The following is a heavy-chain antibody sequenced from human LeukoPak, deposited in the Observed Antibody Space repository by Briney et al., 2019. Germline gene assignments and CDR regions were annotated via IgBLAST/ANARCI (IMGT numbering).Heavy chain of an antibody. CDR3: ARDTYGSGQDH. Sequence: GGSLRLSCAASGFTFSSYWMHWVRQGPGKGLIWVSRINGDGSSTSYADSVKGRFTISRDNAKIALYLQMNSLRAEDTAVYYCARDTYGSGQDHWGQGILVTVSS. V-gene: IGHV3-74*01. CDR1: GFTFSSYW. J-gene: IGHJ4*02. CDR2: INGDGSST. D-gene: IGHD3-10*01.